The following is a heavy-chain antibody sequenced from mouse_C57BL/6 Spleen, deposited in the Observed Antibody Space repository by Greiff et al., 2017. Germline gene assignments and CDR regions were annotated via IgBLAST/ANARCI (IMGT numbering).Heavy chain of an antibody. Sequence: VQLQQSGPELVKPGASVKISCKASGYTFTDYYMNWVKQSHGKSLEWIGDINPNNGGTSYNQKFKGKATLTVDKSSSTAYMELRSLTSEDSAVYYCAREGDYDPWFAYWGQGTLVTVSA. CDR1: GYTFTDYY. J-gene: IGHJ3*01. CDR2: INPNNGGT. CDR3: AREGDYDPWFAY. D-gene: IGHD2-4*01. V-gene: IGHV1-26*01.